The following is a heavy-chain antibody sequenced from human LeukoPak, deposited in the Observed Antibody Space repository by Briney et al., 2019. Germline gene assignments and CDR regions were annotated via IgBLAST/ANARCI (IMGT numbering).Heavy chain of an antibody. J-gene: IGHJ3*02. CDR1: GGSISMYY. CDR2: IFNSGST. CDR3: ARGGLMVHAHDAFDI. Sequence: PSETLSLTCTVSGGSISMYYWSWVRQPPGQGLEWIGYIFNSGSTNSNPSLKSRLTISVDTSKNQLSLKLSSVTAADTAVYYCARGGLMVHAHDAFDIWGQGTMVTVSS. D-gene: IGHD2-8*01. V-gene: IGHV4-59*08.